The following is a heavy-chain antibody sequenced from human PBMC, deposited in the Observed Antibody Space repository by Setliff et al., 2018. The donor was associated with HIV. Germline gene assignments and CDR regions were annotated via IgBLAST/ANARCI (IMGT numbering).Heavy chain of an antibody. J-gene: IGHJ3*02. D-gene: IGHD1-20*01. Sequence: PSETLSLTCTVSGDSISSGSYYWSWSRQPAGKGLEWIGRIYTSGSTSYNPSLKSRVTISVDTSRNQFSLNLNSVTAADTAVYYCARDGYKWNDNALEIWGLGTVVTVSS. CDR1: GDSISSGSYY. CDR3: ARDGYKWNDNALEI. V-gene: IGHV4-61*02. CDR2: IYTSGST.